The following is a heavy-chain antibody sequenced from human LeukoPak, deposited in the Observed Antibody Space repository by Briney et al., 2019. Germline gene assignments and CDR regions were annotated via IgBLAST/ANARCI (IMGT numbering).Heavy chain of an antibody. Sequence: GGSLRLSCTASGFAFSSHWIHWVRQGPGKGLVWVSTLNSAGSITPYADSVKGRFTISRDNAKNTLYLQMNSLRAEDTAVYYCAKGSTATVTTTGEYYFDYWGQGTLVTVSS. J-gene: IGHJ4*02. D-gene: IGHD4-17*01. CDR3: AKGSTATVTTTGEYYFDY. V-gene: IGHV3-74*01. CDR2: LNSAGSIT. CDR1: GFAFSSHW.